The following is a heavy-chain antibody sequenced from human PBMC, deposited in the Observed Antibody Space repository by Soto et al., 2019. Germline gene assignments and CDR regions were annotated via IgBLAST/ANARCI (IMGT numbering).Heavy chain of an antibody. D-gene: IGHD3-3*01. CDR2: IIPIFGTA. V-gene: IGHV1-69*13. Sequence: ASVKVSCKASGGTFSSYAISWVRQAPGQGLEWMGGIIPIFGTANYAQKFQGRVTITADESTSTAYMELSSLRSEDTAVYYCARRSGGDFWSGCYELYYYGMDVWGQGTTVTVSS. CDR3: ARRSGGDFWSGCYELYYYGMDV. CDR1: GGTFSSYA. J-gene: IGHJ6*02.